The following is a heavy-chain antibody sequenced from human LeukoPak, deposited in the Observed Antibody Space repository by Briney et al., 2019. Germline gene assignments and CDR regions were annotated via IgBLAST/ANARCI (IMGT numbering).Heavy chain of an antibody. CDR3: ARDPDYGDRFDY. CDR1: GFTFSSYG. D-gene: IGHD4-17*01. J-gene: IGHJ4*02. Sequence: GGSLRLSCAASGFTFSSYGMHWVRQAPGKGLEWVAFIRYDGSNKYYADSVKGRFTISRDNSKNTLYLQMNSLRAEDTAVYYCARDPDYGDRFDYWGQGTLVTVSS. V-gene: IGHV3-30*02. CDR2: IRYDGSNK.